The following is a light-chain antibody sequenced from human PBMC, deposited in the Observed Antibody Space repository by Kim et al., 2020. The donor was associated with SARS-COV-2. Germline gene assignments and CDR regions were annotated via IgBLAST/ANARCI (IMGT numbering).Light chain of an antibody. CDR3: QQRSDWSIT. V-gene: IGKV3-11*01. J-gene: IGKJ5*01. CDR2: DAS. Sequence: EIVLTQSPATLSLSPGERATLSCRASQSISSYLAWYQQKPGHPPRLLIYDASNRATGIPARFSGSGSGTDFTLTIGSLEPEDFAVYYCQQRSDWSITFGQGTRLEIK. CDR1: QSISSY.